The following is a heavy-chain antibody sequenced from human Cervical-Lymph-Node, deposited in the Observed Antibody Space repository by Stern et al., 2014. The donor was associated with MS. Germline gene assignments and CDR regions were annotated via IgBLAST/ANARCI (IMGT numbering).Heavy chain of an antibody. CDR2: ISGSGGRT. V-gene: IGHV3-23*04. D-gene: IGHD3-9*01. Sequence: EVQLVESGGGLVPPGGSLRLSCAASGFTFSSYAMSWVRQAPGKGLEWVSGISGSGGRTYYADSVKRRFTVSRDNSKNTLYLQIYSLRADDTAVYYCAKAPNYDILTGYSHPFDYWGQGTLVTVSS. J-gene: IGHJ4*02. CDR1: GFTFSSYA. CDR3: AKAPNYDILTGYSHPFDY.